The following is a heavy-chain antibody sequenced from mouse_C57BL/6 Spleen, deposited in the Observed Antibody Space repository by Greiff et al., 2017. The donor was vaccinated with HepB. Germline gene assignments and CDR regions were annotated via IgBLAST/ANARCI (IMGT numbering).Heavy chain of an antibody. V-gene: IGHV1-64*01. CDR2: IHPNSGST. CDR3: AGIYYGNHAFAY. CDR1: GYTFTSYW. D-gene: IGHD2-1*01. Sequence: QVQLQQPGAELVKPGASVKLSCKASGYTFTSYWMHWVKQRPGQGLEWIGMIHPNSGSTNYNEKFKSKATLTVDKSSSTAYMQLSSLTSEDSAVYYCAGIYYGNHAFAYWGQGTLVTVSA. J-gene: IGHJ3*01.